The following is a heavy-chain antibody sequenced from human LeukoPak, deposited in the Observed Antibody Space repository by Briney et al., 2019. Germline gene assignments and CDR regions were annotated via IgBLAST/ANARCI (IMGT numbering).Heavy chain of an antibody. CDR2: INHSGST. Sequence: PSETLSLTCTVSGGSISSYYWSWIRQPPGKGLEWIGEINHSGSTNYNPSLKSRVTISVDTSKNQFSLKLSSVTAADTAVYYCARHPAMAPVDYWGQGTPVTVSS. CDR3: ARHPAMAPVDY. CDR1: GGSISSYY. V-gene: IGHV4-34*01. D-gene: IGHD5-18*01. J-gene: IGHJ4*02.